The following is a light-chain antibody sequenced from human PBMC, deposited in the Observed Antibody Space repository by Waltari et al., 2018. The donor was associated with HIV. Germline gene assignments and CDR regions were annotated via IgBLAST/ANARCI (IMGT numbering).Light chain of an antibody. CDR2: KAS. CDR3: QNYNAYAT. V-gene: IGKV1-5*03. J-gene: IGKJ1*01. Sequence: DIQLTQAPSTLSASVGDSVTIPCRASQSIDTSLAGYQQQPGKAPKLLIYKASSLNSGVPSRFSGRGSGTDFTLTISSLQSDDFATYYCQNYNAYATFGQGTKVEIK. CDR1: QSIDTS.